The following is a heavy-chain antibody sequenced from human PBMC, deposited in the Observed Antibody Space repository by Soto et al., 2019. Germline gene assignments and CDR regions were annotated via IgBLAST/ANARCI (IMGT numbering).Heavy chain of an antibody. CDR2: ISHSGTS. CDR1: GYSIISGYY. Sequence: PSETLSLPCTGSGYSIISGYYWSWIRQTPGKGLEWIGSISHSGTSFYNPSLRRRVPISMDTSNNHFSLQLNSLTARGRGFFYGARASGPHSGWAHWSEPWGQRTLVPVCS. D-gene: IGHD3-10*01. V-gene: IGHV4-38-2*02. J-gene: IGHJ5*02. CDR3: ARASGPHSGWAHWSEP.